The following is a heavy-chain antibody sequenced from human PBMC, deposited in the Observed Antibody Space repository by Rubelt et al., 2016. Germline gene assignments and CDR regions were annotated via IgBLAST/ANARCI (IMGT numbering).Heavy chain of an antibody. CDR2: INHSGST. CDR1: GGSFSGYY. Sequence: QVQLQQWGAGLLKPSETLSLTCAVYGGSFSGYYWSWIRQPPGNGLEWIGEINHSGSTNYNPSLKSRVTTSLDASKNQVSLKLSAVSGADAAVYYCARGGSSAVDYWGQGTMVTVSS. V-gene: IGHV4-34*01. D-gene: IGHD6-13*01. CDR3: ARGGSSAVDY. J-gene: IGHJ4*02.